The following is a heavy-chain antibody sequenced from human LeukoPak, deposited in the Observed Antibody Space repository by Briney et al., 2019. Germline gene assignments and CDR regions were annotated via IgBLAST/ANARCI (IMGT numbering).Heavy chain of an antibody. J-gene: IGHJ4*02. V-gene: IGHV3-33*01. CDR1: GFSFSSHG. Sequence: SGGSQRLSCAASGFSFSSHGMQWVRQAPGKGLEWVAVIWYDGSKRYYVDSVKGRFTISRDNSKNTLYLQMNSLRAEDTAMYYCTRGYSSGWYYFDYWGQGTLVTVSS. CDR2: IWYDGSKR. D-gene: IGHD6-19*01. CDR3: TRGYSSGWYYFDY.